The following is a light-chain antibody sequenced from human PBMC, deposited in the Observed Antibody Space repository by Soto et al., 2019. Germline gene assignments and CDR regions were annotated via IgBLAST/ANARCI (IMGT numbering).Light chain of an antibody. Sequence: VVLTQSACTLSLSTGERTTLSWGASQSISRYLAWYQQKPGQAPRLLIYGASRRATGIPDRFSGSVSGTDFTLTISRLEPEDFAVYYCQQYGSSLWTFGQGTKVDIK. CDR2: GAS. J-gene: IGKJ1*01. CDR3: QQYGSSLWT. V-gene: IGKV3-20*01. CDR1: QSISRY.